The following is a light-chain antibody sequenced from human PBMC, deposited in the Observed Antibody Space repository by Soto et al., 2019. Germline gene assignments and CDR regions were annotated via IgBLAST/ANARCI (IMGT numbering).Light chain of an antibody. V-gene: IGKV3-20*01. CDR1: QSVSSSY. Sequence: EIVLTQSPGTLSLSPGERATVSCRASQSVSSSYLAWYQQKPGQAPRLLIYGASSRATGIPDRFSGSGSGTDFTLTISRLEPEDFAVYYCQQYGSSPQLAFGQGTKLEIK. CDR3: QQYGSSPQLA. J-gene: IGKJ2*01. CDR2: GAS.